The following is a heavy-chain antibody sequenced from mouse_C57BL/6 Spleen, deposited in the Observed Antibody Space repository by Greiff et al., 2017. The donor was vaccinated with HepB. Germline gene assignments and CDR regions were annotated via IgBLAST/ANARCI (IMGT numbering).Heavy chain of an antibody. CDR3: TRPLLLLRYFDY. V-gene: IGHV1-15*01. J-gene: IGHJ2*01. D-gene: IGHD1-1*01. CDR2: IDPETGGT. CDR1: GYTFTDYE. Sequence: QVQLKESGAELVRPGASVTLSCKASGYTFTDYEMHWVKQTPVHGLEWIGAIDPETGGTAYNQKFKGKAILTADKSSSTAYMELRSLTSEDSAVYYCTRPLLLLRYFDYWGQGTTLTVSS.